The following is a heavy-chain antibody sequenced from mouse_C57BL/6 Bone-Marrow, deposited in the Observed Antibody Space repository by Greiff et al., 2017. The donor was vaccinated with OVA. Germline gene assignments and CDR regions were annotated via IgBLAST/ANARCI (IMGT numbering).Heavy chain of an antibody. J-gene: IGHJ4*01. V-gene: IGHV5-9-1*02. Sequence: EVQVVESGEGLVKPGGSLKLSCAASGFTFSSYAMSWVRQTPEKRLEWVAYISSGGDYIYYADTVKGRFTISRDNDTNTLYLKMSSLKSEDTAMYYCTRDGYYAMDYWGQGTSVTVSS. D-gene: IGHD2-3*01. CDR2: ISSGGDYI. CDR3: TRDGYYAMDY. CDR1: GFTFSSYA.